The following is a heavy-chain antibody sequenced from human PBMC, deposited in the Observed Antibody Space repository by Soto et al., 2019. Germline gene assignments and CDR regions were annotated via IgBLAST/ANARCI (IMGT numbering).Heavy chain of an antibody. V-gene: IGHV3-30*03. CDR2: MSYDGSDT. Sequence: QVQLVESGGGVVQPGRSLRLSCVGSGFIFSNNGMHWVRQTPGKGLEWVAFMSYDGSDTYYVDSVKGRFTISRDNSKNTLYLQMNSLRDEDTAVYYCVRSRSGAVADSFDYWGQGTLVTVSS. CDR1: GFIFSNNG. J-gene: IGHJ4*02. CDR3: VRSRSGAVADSFDY. D-gene: IGHD3-10*01.